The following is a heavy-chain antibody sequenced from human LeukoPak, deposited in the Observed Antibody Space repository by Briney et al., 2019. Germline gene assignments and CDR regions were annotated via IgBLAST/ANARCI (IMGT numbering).Heavy chain of an antibody. D-gene: IGHD6-19*01. J-gene: IGHJ4*02. CDR3: ATRGYTSGWYEDY. Sequence: ASVNVSCKASGYSFTGYYMHWVRQAPGQGLEWMGWINPNSGGTNYAQKFQGRVTLTRDKSISTAYMELTRLRSDDTAVYYCATRGYTSGWYEDYWGQGTLVTVSS. CDR2: INPNSGGT. V-gene: IGHV1-2*02. CDR1: GYSFTGYY.